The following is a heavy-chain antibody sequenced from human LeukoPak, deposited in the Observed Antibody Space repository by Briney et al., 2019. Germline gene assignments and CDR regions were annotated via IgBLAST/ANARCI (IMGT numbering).Heavy chain of an antibody. Sequence: SETLSLTCAVYGGSFSGYYWSWIRQPPGKGLEWIGEINHSGSTNYNPSLKSRVTISVDTSKNQFSLKLSSVTAADTAVYYCARHAYEHSSSWYDSSPMDYFDYWGQGTLVTVSS. D-gene: IGHD6-13*01. J-gene: IGHJ4*02. CDR3: ARHAYEHSSSWYDSSPMDYFDY. V-gene: IGHV4-34*01. CDR1: GGSFSGYY. CDR2: INHSGST.